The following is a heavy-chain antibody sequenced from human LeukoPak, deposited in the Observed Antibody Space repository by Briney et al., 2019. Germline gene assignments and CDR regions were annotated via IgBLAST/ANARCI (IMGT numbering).Heavy chain of an antibody. J-gene: IGHJ4*02. V-gene: IGHV3-74*01. CDR3: ATNIVGPTLDY. Sequence: TGGSLRLSCAAPGFAFSSYWMHWVRHAPGKGLVWVSGTNSDGSTTAYADSVKGRFTISRDNAKNTLYLQMNSLRAEDTAVYYCATNIVGPTLDYWGQGTLVTVSS. D-gene: IGHD1-26*01. CDR1: GFAFSSYW. CDR2: TNSDGSTT.